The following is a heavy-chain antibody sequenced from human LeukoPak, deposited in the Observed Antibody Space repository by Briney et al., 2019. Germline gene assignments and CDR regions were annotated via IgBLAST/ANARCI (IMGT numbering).Heavy chain of an antibody. V-gene: IGHV4-30-4*08. CDR1: GGSIRSGDYY. CDR3: ARDWRVVVPAAEDYYYYYMDV. CDR2: IYYSGST. J-gene: IGHJ6*03. Sequence: PSETLSLTCTVSGGSIRSGDYYWSWIRQPPGKGLEWIGYIYYSGSTYYNPSLKSRVTMSVDTSKHQFSLKLSSVTAADTAVYYCARDWRVVVPAAEDYYYYYMDVWGKGTTVTVSS. D-gene: IGHD2-2*01.